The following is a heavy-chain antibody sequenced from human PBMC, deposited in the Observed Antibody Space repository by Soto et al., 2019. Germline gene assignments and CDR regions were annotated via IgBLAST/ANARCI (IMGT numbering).Heavy chain of an antibody. CDR1: EFSDYL. Sequence: QVQLVQSGAEVRMPGASVRVSCQASEFSDYLIHWVRQTPDQGLEWMGWINPDNGGTDFAQKFQGWVSLIRDTSPSTVYMDLNILTFDDTSLLDCVTELELGKWGLFDSWGQGTQVTVSS. CDR3: VTELELGKWGLFDS. CDR2: INPDNGGT. V-gene: IGHV1-2*04. D-gene: IGHD7-27*01. J-gene: IGHJ5*01.